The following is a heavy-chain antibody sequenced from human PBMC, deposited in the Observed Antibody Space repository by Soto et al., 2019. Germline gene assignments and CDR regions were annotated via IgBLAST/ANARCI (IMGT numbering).Heavy chain of an antibody. CDR2: ITYSGFT. Sequence: SETLSLTCTVSGDSLSSGDYYWSWIRQPPGKGLEWIGYITYSGFTYNNPSLKSRLSISVDTSKNQFSLRLSSVTAADTAVFYCARGSRIASAEYDFDFWGPGTLVTVSS. CDR3: ARGSRIASAEYDFDF. D-gene: IGHD6-25*01. V-gene: IGHV4-30-4*01. J-gene: IGHJ4*02. CDR1: GDSLSSGDYY.